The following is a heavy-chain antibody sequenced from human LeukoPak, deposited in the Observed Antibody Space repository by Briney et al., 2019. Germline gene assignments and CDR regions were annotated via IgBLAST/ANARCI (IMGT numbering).Heavy chain of an antibody. V-gene: IGHV1-69*13. D-gene: IGHD3-3*01. Sequence: ASVKVSCKASGYTFTGYYMHWVRQAPGQGLEWMGGIIPIFGTANYAQKFQGRVTITADESTSTAYMELSSLRSEDTAVYYCARVRNDFWSGYYLVDPWGQGTLVTVSS. J-gene: IGHJ5*02. CDR3: ARVRNDFWSGYYLVDP. CDR2: IIPIFGTA. CDR1: GYTFTGYY.